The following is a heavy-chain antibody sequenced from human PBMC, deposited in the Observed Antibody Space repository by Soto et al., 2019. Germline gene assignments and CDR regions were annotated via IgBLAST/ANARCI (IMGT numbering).Heavy chain of an antibody. CDR1: GGSFSGYY. J-gene: IGHJ6*02. V-gene: IGHV4-34*01. D-gene: IGHD2-2*02. CDR2: INHSGST. Sequence: KTSETLSLTCAVYGGSFSGYYWSWIRQPPGKGLEWIGEINHSGSTNYNPSLKSRVTISVDTSKNQFSLKLSSVTAADTAVYYCARGGRVVPAAKPYYYYYYGMDVWGQGTTVTVSS. CDR3: ARGGRVVPAAKPYYYYYYGMDV.